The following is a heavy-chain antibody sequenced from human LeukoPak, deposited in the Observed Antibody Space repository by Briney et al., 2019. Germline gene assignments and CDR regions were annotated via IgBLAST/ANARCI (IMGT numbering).Heavy chain of an antibody. CDR1: GGSFSGYY. Sequence: SETLSLTCAVYGGSFSGYYWSWIRQPPGKGLEWIGEINHSGSTNYNPSLKSRVTISVDTSKNQFSLKLSSVTAADTAVYYCARGVDGYNYLFDYWGQGTLVTVSS. CDR2: INHSGST. CDR3: ARGVDGYNYLFDY. V-gene: IGHV4-34*01. J-gene: IGHJ4*02. D-gene: IGHD5-24*01.